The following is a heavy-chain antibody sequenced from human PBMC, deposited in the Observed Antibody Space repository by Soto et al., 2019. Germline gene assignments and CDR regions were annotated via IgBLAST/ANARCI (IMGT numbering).Heavy chain of an antibody. J-gene: IGHJ6*02. D-gene: IGHD6-13*01. V-gene: IGHV4-61*01. CDR1: GGSVSSGSYY. Sequence: SETLSLTCTVSGGSVSSGSYYWSWIRQPPGKGLEWIGYIYYSGSTNYNHSLKSRVTISVDTSKNQFSLKLSSVTAADTAVYYCARDQGYSSSWLYYYYGMDVWGQGTTVTVSS. CDR2: IYYSGST. CDR3: ARDQGYSSSWLYYYYGMDV.